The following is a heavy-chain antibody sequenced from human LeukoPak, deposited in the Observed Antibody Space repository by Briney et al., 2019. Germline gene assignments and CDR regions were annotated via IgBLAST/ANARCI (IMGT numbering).Heavy chain of an antibody. J-gene: IGHJ4*02. CDR3: AKDRVLRYFDWLPLGFDY. V-gene: IGHV3-23*01. D-gene: IGHD3-9*01. CDR1: GFTFSSYA. Sequence: RGSLRLSCAASGFTFSSYAMSWVRQAPGKGLEWVSAISGSGGSTYYADSVKGRFTISRDNSKNTLYLQMNSLRAEDTAVYYCAKDRVLRYFDWLPLGFDYWGQGTLVTVSS. CDR2: ISGSGGST.